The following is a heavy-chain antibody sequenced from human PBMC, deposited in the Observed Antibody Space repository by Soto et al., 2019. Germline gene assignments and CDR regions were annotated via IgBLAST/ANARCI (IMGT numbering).Heavy chain of an antibody. CDR2: MNPNSGNT. D-gene: IGHD2-8*01. J-gene: IGHJ5*02. CDR3: ARVVGYCTNGVCYNWFDP. V-gene: IGHV1-8*01. CDR1: GYTFTSYD. Sequence: GASVKVSCKASGYTFTSYDSNWVRQATGQGLEWMGWMNPNSGNTGYAQKFQGRVTMTRNTSISTAYMELSSLRSEDTAVYYCARVVGYCTNGVCYNWFDPWGQGTLVTVSS.